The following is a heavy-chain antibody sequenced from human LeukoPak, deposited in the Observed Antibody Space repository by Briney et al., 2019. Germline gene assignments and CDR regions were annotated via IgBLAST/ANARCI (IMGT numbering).Heavy chain of an antibody. CDR1: GGTFSSYA. CDR2: IIPIFGIA. J-gene: IGHJ3*02. Sequence: SVKVSCKASGGTFSSYAISWVRQAPGQGLEWMGRIIPIFGIANYAQKLQGRVTITADKSTSTAYMELSSLRSEDTAVYYCAKKSSVVVTAGDAFDIWGQGTMVTVSS. V-gene: IGHV1-69*04. D-gene: IGHD2-21*02. CDR3: AKKSSVVVTAGDAFDI.